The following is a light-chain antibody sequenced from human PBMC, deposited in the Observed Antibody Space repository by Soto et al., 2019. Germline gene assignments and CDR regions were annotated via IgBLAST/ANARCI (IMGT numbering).Light chain of an antibody. CDR1: HSISSW. CDR2: KAS. V-gene: IGKV1-5*03. CDR3: QQYNSYSRT. Sequence: DIQMTQSPSTLSASVGDRVTITCRASHSISSWLAWYQQKPGKAPKLLIYKASSLQSGVPSRFSGSGSGTEFTLTISSLQPDDFATYHCQQYNSYSRTFGQGTKVDIK. J-gene: IGKJ1*01.